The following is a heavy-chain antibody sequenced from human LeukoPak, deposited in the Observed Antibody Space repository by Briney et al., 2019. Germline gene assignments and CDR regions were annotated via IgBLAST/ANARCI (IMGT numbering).Heavy chain of an antibody. Sequence: GGSLRLSCAASGFTFSNYSMNWVRQAPGKGLEWVSSISFSGSYIYYADSLRGRITISRDNTKNSLYLQMNSLRAEDTAVYYCARDYSLGTWGQGTLVTVSS. D-gene: IGHD6-13*01. V-gene: IGHV3-21*01. CDR1: GFTFSNYS. CDR2: ISFSGSYI. CDR3: ARDYSLGT. J-gene: IGHJ5*02.